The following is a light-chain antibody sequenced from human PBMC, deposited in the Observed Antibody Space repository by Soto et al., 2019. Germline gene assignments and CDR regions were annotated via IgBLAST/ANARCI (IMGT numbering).Light chain of an antibody. J-gene: IGLJ3*02. Sequence: QSVLTQPPSVSGAPGQRVTISCTGSSSNIGAGYHVHWYQQLPGTAPKLLIYGNNKRPSGVPDRFSGSKSGTSASLAITGLQAEDESDYYCQSYDSSLSGWVFGGGTKLTVL. CDR1: SSNIGAGYH. CDR2: GNN. CDR3: QSYDSSLSGWV. V-gene: IGLV1-40*01.